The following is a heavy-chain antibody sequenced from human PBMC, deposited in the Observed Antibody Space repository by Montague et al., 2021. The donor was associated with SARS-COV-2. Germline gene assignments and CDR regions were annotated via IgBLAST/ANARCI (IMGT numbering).Heavy chain of an antibody. V-gene: IGHV4-39*01. Sequence: SETLSLTCTVSGGSVRSSNDCWGWIRQPPGKGLDWIANFYYSGNTYYNPSHKSRVTISVDTSNNQFSLKLSSVTAADTAVYYCARGPKMYGELADYWGQGTLVTVSS. CDR2: FYYSGNT. J-gene: IGHJ4*02. CDR1: GGSVRSSNDC. D-gene: IGHD4-17*01. CDR3: ARGPKMYGELADY.